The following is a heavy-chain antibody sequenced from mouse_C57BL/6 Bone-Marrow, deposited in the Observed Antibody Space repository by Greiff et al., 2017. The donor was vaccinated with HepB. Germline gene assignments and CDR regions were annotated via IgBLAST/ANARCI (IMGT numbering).Heavy chain of an antibody. V-gene: IGHV5-9*01. J-gene: IGHJ3*01. CDR2: ISGGGGNT. CDR3: ARPRFAY. Sequence: EVQRVESGGGLVKPGGSLKLSCAASGFTFSSYTMSWVRQTPEKRLEWVATISGGGGNTYYPDSVKGRFTISRDNAKNTLYLQMSSLRSEDTALYYCARPRFAYWGQGTLVTVSA. CDR1: GFTFSSYT.